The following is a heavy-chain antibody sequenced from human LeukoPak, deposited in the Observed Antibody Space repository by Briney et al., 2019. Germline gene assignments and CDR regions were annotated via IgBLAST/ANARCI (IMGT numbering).Heavy chain of an antibody. CDR1: GFTFSSYA. CDR2: IYSGGST. D-gene: IGHD3-16*02. Sequence: GGSLRLSCAASGFTFSSYAMSWVRQAPGKGLEWVSVIYSGGSTYYADSVKGRFTISRDNSKNTLYLQMNSLRAEDTAVYYCVRSYRYQAYYFDYWGQGTLVTVSS. V-gene: IGHV3-53*01. J-gene: IGHJ4*02. CDR3: VRSYRYQAYYFDY.